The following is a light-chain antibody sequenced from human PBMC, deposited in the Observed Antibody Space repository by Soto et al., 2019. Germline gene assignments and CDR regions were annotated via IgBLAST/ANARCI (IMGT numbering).Light chain of an antibody. CDR3: QHSYSFPRT. J-gene: IGKJ1*01. V-gene: IGKV1-39*01. CDR1: QIINTY. Sequence: DIQMTQSPSSLSASVGDRVTITCRASQIINTYLNWYQQKPGKAPSLLIYTSSNFQSGAPSRFSGSGSGTEFTLPISNMQHEDSATYCSQHSYSFPRTFGQGTKVECK. CDR2: TSS.